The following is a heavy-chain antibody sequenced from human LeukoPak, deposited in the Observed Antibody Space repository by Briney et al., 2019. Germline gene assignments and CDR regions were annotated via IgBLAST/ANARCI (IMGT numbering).Heavy chain of an antibody. CDR2: ISYDGSNK. CDR3: SKGDIVATILEKGFDY. V-gene: IGHV3-30*18. D-gene: IGHD5-12*01. Sequence: GGSLRLSCAASGFTFSSYGMHWVRQAPGKGLEWVAVISYDGSNKYYADSVKGRFTISRDNSKNPLYLQMNSLRAEDTAVYYCSKGDIVATILEKGFDYWGQGTLVTVSS. CDR1: GFTFSSYG. J-gene: IGHJ4*02.